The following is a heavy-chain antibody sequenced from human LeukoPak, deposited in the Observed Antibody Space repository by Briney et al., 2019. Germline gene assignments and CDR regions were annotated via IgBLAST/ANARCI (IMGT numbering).Heavy chain of an antibody. J-gene: IGHJ4*02. CDR3: ARRVDTAKIDY. CDR1: GATVTTHY. CDR2: IYNTGRSGTT. D-gene: IGHD5-18*01. Sequence: ADTLSLTCNVSGATVTTHYWSWIRQPPGRGLEWIGVIYNTGRSGTTNYNPSLKSRVTISLDTSRNQFSLRLTSVIGADTAVYFCARRVDTAKIDYWGQGTLVTASS. V-gene: IGHV4-59*02.